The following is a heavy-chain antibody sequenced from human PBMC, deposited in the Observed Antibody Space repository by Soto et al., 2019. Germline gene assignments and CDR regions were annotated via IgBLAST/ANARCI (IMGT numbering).Heavy chain of an antibody. Sequence: GESLKISCKGSGYSFTSYWISWVRQMPGKGLEWMGRIDPSDSYTNYSPSFQGHVTISADKSISTAYLQWSSLKASDTAMYYCARQEIAVAGPYYYYYGMDVWGQGTTVTVSS. CDR1: GYSFTSYW. D-gene: IGHD6-19*01. CDR3: ARQEIAVAGPYYYYYGMDV. J-gene: IGHJ6*02. V-gene: IGHV5-10-1*01. CDR2: IDPSDSYT.